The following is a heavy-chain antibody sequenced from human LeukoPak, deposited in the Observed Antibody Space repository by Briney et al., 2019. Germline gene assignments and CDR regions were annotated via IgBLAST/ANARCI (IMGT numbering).Heavy chain of an antibody. J-gene: IGHJ4*02. D-gene: IGHD6-13*01. V-gene: IGHV4-34*01. CDR2: INHSGST. Sequence: SETLSLTCAVYGGSFSGYYWSWIRQPPGKGLEWIGEINHSGSTNYNLSLKSRVTISVDTSKNQFSLKLSSVTAADTAVYYCARAGSSWSIFDYWGQGTLVTVSS. CDR1: GGSFSGYY. CDR3: ARAGSSWSIFDY.